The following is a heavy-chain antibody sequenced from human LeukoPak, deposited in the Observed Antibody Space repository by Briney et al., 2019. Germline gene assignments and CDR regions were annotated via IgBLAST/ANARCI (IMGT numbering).Heavy chain of an antibody. Sequence: PGRSPRLSCAASGFTFSSYGMHWVRQAPGKGLEWVAVISYDGSNKYYADSVKGRFTISRDNSKNTLYLQMNSLRAEDTAVYYCAKPAGGYCSSTSCYVVDFQHWGQGTLVTVSS. V-gene: IGHV3-30*18. CDR2: ISYDGSNK. CDR1: GFTFSSYG. J-gene: IGHJ1*01. D-gene: IGHD2-2*01. CDR3: AKPAGGYCSSTSCYVVDFQH.